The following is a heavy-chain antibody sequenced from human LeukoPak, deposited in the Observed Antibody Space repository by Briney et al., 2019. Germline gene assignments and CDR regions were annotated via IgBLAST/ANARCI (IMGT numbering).Heavy chain of an antibody. Sequence: PGGSLRLSCAASGFTFSSYAMSWVRQAPGKGLEWVSAISGSGGSTYYADSVKGRFTISRDNSKNTLYLQMNSLRAEDTAVYYCAKRVSQYCSSTSCSYWGQGTLVTVSS. J-gene: IGHJ4*02. D-gene: IGHD2-2*01. CDR2: ISGSGGST. CDR1: GFTFSSYA. CDR3: AKRVSQYCSSTSCSY. V-gene: IGHV3-23*01.